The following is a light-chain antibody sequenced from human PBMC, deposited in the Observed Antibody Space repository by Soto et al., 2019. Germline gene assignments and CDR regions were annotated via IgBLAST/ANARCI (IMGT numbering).Light chain of an antibody. J-gene: IGKJ4*01. CDR1: QIVLHSNGYNY. CDR2: LGS. Sequence: DVVRTHSPLSLPFTPVEPACISCGXSQIVLHSNGYNYLDWYLQKPGQSPQLLIYLGSNRASGVPDRFSGSGSGTDFTLKISRVEAEDVGVYYCMQALQTPITFGGGTKVDIK. CDR3: MQALQTPIT. V-gene: IGKV2-28*01.